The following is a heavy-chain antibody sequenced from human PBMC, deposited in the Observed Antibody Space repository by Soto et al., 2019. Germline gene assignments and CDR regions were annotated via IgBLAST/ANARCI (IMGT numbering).Heavy chain of an antibody. Sequence: QVQLVQSGVEVKKPGASVKVSCKASGYTFTSYAISWVRQAPGQGLEWMGWNSAYNGNTNYAQNLRGRVTMTTDASTRTAYMELRSLRYDDTAMYYCARDFTGWPPDGVDYWGQGTQVTVSS. V-gene: IGHV1-18*01. CDR2: NSAYNGNT. CDR3: ARDFTGWPPDGVDY. D-gene: IGHD3-16*01. CDR1: GYTFTSYA. J-gene: IGHJ4*02.